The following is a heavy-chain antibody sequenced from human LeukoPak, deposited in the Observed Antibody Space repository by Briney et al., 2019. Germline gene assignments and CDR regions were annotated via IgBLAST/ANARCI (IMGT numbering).Heavy chain of an antibody. CDR1: GYTFTSYG. V-gene: IGHV1-2*02. Sequence: ASVKVSCKASGYTFTSYGISWVRQAPGQGLEWMGWINPNSGGTNYAQKFQGRVTMTRDTSISTAYMELSRLRSDDTAVYYCARHDGYDFWSGYWWSNWFDPWGQGTLVTVSS. CDR2: INPNSGGT. D-gene: IGHD3-3*01. J-gene: IGHJ5*02. CDR3: ARHDGYDFWSGYWWSNWFDP.